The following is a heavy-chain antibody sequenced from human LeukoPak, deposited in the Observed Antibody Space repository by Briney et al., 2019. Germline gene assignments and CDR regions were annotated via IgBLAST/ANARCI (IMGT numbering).Heavy chain of an antibody. CDR3: GRFPRDYYGAGTGTPQYYIDY. D-gene: IGHD3-10*01. J-gene: IGHJ4*02. CDR1: GGSISTATYY. Sequence: SETLSLTCNVSGGSISTATYYWSWVRQHPGKGLEWIGYIYYDGGTYYNPSLKRRVTISVDTSRNQFYLKLNSVTAADTAVYYCGRFPRDYYGAGTGTPQYYIDYWGQGILVTVSS. V-gene: IGHV4-31*03. CDR2: IYYDGGT.